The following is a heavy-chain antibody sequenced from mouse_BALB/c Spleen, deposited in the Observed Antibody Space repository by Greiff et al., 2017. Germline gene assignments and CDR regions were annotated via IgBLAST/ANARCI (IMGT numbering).Heavy chain of an antibody. CDR1: GFTFSSFG. CDR3: ARQVRDYFDY. CDR2: ISSGSSTI. V-gene: IGHV5-17*02. D-gene: IGHD2-14*01. Sequence: DVMLVESGGGLVQPGGSRKLSCAASGFTFSSFGMHWVRQAPEKGLEWVAYISSGSSTIYYADTVKGRFTISRDNPKNTLFLQMTSLRSEDTAMYYCARQVRDYFDYWGQGTTLTVSS. J-gene: IGHJ2*01.